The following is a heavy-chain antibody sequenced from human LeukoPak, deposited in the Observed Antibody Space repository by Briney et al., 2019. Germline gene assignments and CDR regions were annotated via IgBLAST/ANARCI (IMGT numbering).Heavy chain of an antibody. CDR3: AREDDCGGDCYSLDY. J-gene: IGHJ4*02. CDR1: GFTFSSYS. CDR2: ISSSSSYI. D-gene: IGHD2-21*02. Sequence: GGSLRLSCAASGFTFSSYSMNWVRQAPGKGLEWVSSISSSSSYIYYADSVKGRFTISRDNAKNSLYLQMNSLRAEDTAVYYCAREDDCGGDCYSLDYWGQGTLVTVSS. V-gene: IGHV3-21*01.